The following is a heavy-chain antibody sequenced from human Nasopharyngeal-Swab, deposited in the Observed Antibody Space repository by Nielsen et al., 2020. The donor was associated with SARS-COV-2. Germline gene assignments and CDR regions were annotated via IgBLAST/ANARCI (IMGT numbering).Heavy chain of an antibody. CDR1: GFTFSSYW. CDR2: INSDGSST. CDR3: AKDLRGPYFF. Sequence: GESLKISCAASGFTFSSYWMHWVRQAPGKGLVWVSRINSDGSSTSYADSVKGRFTISRDNAKNTLSLQMNSLRAEDTAVYYCAKDLRGPYFFWGQGTLVTVSS. V-gene: IGHV3-74*01. J-gene: IGHJ4*02. D-gene: IGHD2/OR15-2a*01.